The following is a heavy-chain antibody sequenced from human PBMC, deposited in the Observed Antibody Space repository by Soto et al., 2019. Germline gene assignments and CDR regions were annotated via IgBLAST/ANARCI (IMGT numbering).Heavy chain of an antibody. V-gene: IGHV3-23*01. J-gene: IGHJ4*02. CDR1: RFTFASYA. CDR2: ISDSGTT. Sequence: PGGSLRLSCVASRFTFASYAMNWVRQAPGKGLEWVSGISDSGTTYYADSVKGRFTITRDNSKSTLYLQMATLRGEDTALYYCAKAQYSGTSKTLDYWGQGTLVTVSS. CDR3: AKAQYSGTSKTLDY. D-gene: IGHD1-26*01.